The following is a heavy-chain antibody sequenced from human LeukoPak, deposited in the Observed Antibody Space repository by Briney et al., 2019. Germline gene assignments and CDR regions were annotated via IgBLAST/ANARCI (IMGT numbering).Heavy chain of an antibody. Sequence: GGSLRLSCAASGFTFDDYGMSWVRQAPGKGLEWVSGINWNGGSTGYADSVKGRFTISRDNAKNSLYLQMNSLRAEDTALYHRARGIVGATFDYWGQGTLVTVSS. CDR3: ARGIVGATFDY. D-gene: IGHD1-26*01. CDR1: GFTFDDYG. CDR2: INWNGGST. V-gene: IGHV3-20*01. J-gene: IGHJ4*02.